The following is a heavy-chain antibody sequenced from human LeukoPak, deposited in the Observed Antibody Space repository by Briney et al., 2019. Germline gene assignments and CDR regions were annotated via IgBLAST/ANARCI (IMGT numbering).Heavy chain of an antibody. CDR3: ARGNYGSGSSPLDY. Sequence: GGSLRLSCAASGFTFSSYAMNWVRQAPGKGLEWVSAISGSGGSTNYADSVKGRFTISRDNAKNTLYLQMNSLRAEDTAVYYCARGNYGSGSSPLDYWGQGTLVTVSS. V-gene: IGHV3-23*01. D-gene: IGHD3-10*01. J-gene: IGHJ4*02. CDR2: ISGSGGST. CDR1: GFTFSSYA.